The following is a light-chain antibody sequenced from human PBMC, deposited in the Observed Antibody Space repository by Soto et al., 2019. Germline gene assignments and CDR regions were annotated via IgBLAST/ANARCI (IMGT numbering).Light chain of an antibody. V-gene: IGLV2-11*01. Sequence: QSALTQPASVSGSHGQSVTITCTGTSSDVGGYNYVSWYQQHPGKAPKLMIYDVSKRPSGVPDRFSGSKSGNTASLTISGLQAEDEADYYCCSYAGSYTLYVFGTGTKVTVL. CDR2: DVS. CDR3: CSYAGSYTLYV. J-gene: IGLJ1*01. CDR1: SSDVGGYNY.